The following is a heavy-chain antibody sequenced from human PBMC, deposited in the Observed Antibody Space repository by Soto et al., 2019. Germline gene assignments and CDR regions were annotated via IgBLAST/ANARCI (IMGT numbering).Heavy chain of an antibody. CDR3: ARHRNSRGSWYWVDP. V-gene: IGHV4-39*01. J-gene: IGHJ5*02. CDR2: IYYTGSI. Sequence: SETLCLTGTVSCGSTISDNYLSWIRHPPGKGLEWIGHIYYTGSIYYNPSLKSRLTISVDTSKNQFSLKLSSVTAADTAVYYCARHRNSRGSWYWVDPWGQGTLVTVSS. D-gene: IGHD6-13*01. CDR1: CGSTISDNY.